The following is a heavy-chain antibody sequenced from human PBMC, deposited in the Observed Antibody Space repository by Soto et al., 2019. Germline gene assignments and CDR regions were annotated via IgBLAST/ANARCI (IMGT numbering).Heavy chain of an antibody. CDR3: ARYCSSTSCYLGYYYYGMDV. CDR2: INHSGST. J-gene: IGHJ6*02. Sequence: SETLSLTCTVSGGSISSSSYYWSWIRQPPGKGLEWIGEINHSGSTNYNPSLKSRVTISVDTSKNQFSLKLRSVTAADTAVYYCARYCSSTSCYLGYYYYGMDVWGQGTTVTVSS. V-gene: IGHV4-39*07. CDR1: GGSISSSSYY. D-gene: IGHD2-2*01.